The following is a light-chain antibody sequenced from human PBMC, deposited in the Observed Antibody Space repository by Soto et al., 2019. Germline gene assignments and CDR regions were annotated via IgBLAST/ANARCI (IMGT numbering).Light chain of an antibody. J-gene: IGLJ2*01. CDR1: SSDVGGYNY. CDR2: EVS. Sequence: QSALTQPASVSGSPGQSITISCTGSSSDVGGYNYVSWYQQHAGKAPKLMIYEVSNRPSGISNRFSGSKSGNTASLTLSGLQAEDEADYYCSSYPSSSTLVFGGWTKLTVL. V-gene: IGLV2-14*01. CDR3: SSYPSSSTLV.